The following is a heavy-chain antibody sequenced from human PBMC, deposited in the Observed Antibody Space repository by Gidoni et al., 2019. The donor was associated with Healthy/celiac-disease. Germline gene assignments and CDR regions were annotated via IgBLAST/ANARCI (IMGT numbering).Heavy chain of an antibody. V-gene: IGHV3-33*01. CDR3: ARVSGSYRRGGFFDY. D-gene: IGHD1-26*01. CDR2: IWYGGSNK. J-gene: IGHJ4*02. Sequence: AVIWYGGSNKYYADSVKGRFTISRDNSKNTLYLQMNSLRAEDTAVYYCARVSGSYRRGGFFDYWGQGALVTVSS.